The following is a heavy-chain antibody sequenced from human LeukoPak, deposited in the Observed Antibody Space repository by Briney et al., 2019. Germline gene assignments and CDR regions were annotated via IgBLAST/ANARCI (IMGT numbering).Heavy chain of an antibody. CDR1: RFTFSNYG. CDR3: ASTSGWYEPIDY. D-gene: IGHD6-19*01. V-gene: IGHV3-33*01. Sequence: GGSLRLSCAASRFTFSNYGMHWVRQAPGKGLEWVAVIWYDGSNKYYADFVKGRFTISRDNSKNTLYLQMNSLRAEDTAVYYCASTSGWYEPIDYWGQGTLVTVSS. J-gene: IGHJ4*02. CDR2: IWYDGSNK.